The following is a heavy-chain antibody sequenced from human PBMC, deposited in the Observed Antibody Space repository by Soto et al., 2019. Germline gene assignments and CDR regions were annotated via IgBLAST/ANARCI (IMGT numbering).Heavy chain of an antibody. CDR3: ARDVDDNYFDY. CDR2: IYYSGST. J-gene: IGHJ4*02. Sequence: SETLSLTCTVSGGSIISYCWSWIRQPPGKGLEWIGYIYYSGSTNYNPSLKSRVTISVDTSKNQFSLKLSSVTAADTAVYYCARDVDDNYFDYWGQGTLVTVSS. CDR1: GGSIISYC. V-gene: IGHV4-59*01. D-gene: IGHD3-9*01.